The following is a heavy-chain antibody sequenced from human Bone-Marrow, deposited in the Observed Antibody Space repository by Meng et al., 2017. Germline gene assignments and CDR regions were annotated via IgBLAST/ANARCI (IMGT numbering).Heavy chain of an antibody. V-gene: IGHV4-4*02. CDR3: ARPWNGEWEGEDNWFDP. CDR2: IYHSGST. D-gene: IGHD1-1*01. Sequence: QVQLQESGPGLVKPSGTLSLTCAVSGGSISSSNWWSWVRQPPGKGLEWIGEIYHSGSTNYNPSLKSRVTISVDKSKNQFSLKLSSVTAADTAVYYCARPWNGEWEGEDNWFDPWGQGTLVTVSS. CDR1: GGSISSSNW. J-gene: IGHJ5*02.